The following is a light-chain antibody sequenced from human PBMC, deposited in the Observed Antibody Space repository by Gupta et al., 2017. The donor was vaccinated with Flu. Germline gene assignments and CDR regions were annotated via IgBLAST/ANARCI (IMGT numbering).Light chain of an antibody. J-gene: IGLJ3*02. V-gene: IGLV2-14*03. CDR2: DVT. CDR1: SSDVGGYDY. CDR3: SSYTSSSTWV. Sequence: QSALTQPASVSGSPGQSATIPCPETSSDVGGYDYVSWYQQHPGQAPKLMIYDVTNRPSGVSSRFSGSKSGNTASLAISGLQAEDEADYYCSSYTSSSTWVFGGGTKLTVL.